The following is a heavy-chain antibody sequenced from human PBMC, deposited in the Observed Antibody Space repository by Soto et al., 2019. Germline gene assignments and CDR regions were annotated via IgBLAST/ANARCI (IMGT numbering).Heavy chain of an antibody. CDR2: ISGSGGST. CDR1: EFTFSSYA. CDR3: ATASQGALYYYGMDV. Sequence: EVQLLESGGGLVQPGGSLRLSCAAAEFTFSSYAMSWVSQSSGKGLEWVSGISGSGGSTYYAASVKGRFTISRDNSKNMLYLQMNSLRAEDTAVYYCATASQGALYYYGMDVWGQGTTVTVSS. J-gene: IGHJ6*02. V-gene: IGHV3-23*01.